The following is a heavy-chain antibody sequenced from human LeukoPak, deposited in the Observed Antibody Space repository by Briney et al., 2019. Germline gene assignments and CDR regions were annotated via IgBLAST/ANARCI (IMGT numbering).Heavy chain of an antibody. CDR2: SNHSGST. Sequence: PSETLSLTCAVSGYSISSGYYWGWIRPPPGKGLGGIGISNHSGSTYYNPSLKSRVTISVDKAKNQFSLKMSSVTAADTAVYYCARILAPRFSYFDPWGQGTLVTVSS. J-gene: IGHJ5*02. V-gene: IGHV4-38-2*01. D-gene: IGHD6-6*01. CDR1: GYSISSGYY. CDR3: ARILAPRFSYFDP.